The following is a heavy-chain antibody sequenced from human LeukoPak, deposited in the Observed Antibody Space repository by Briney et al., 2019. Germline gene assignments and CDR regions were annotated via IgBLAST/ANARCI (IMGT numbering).Heavy chain of an antibody. J-gene: IGHJ4*02. CDR2: ISYDGRNK. CDR3: AKDVGKWESLHFFDY. Sequence: GGSLRLSCAASGFTFNNYGMHWVRQAPGKGLEWVAVISYDGRNKHYPDSVKGRFTISRDNSKNTLYLQMNSLRAEDTAVYYCAKDVGKWESLHFFDYWGQGTLVTVSS. CDR1: GFTFNNYG. V-gene: IGHV3-30*18. D-gene: IGHD1-26*01.